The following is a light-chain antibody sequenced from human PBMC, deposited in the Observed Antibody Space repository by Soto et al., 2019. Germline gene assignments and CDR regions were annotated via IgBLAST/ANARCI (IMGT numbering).Light chain of an antibody. CDR2: DAS. CDR3: QQYNSYSPT. Sequence: DIQMTQSPSSLSASVGDTVTITCRASQSVSTWLAWYQQKPGKAPKLLIYDASSLESGVTSRFSGSGSGTELTLTISSLQAEDSATYYCQQYNSYSPTFGQGTKVEIK. J-gene: IGKJ1*01. CDR1: QSVSTW. V-gene: IGKV1-5*01.